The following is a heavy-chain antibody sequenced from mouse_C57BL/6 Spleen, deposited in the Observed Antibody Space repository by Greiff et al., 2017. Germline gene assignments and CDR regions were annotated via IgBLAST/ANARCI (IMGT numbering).Heavy chain of an antibody. Sequence: QVQLQQSGAELMKPGASVKLSCKATGYTFTGYWIEWVKQRPGHGLEWIGEILPGSGSTNNNEKFKGKATFTADTSSNTAYMQLSSLTTEDSAIYCSARGYDYDDGAWFAYWGQGTLVTVSA. CDR3: ARGYDYDDGAWFAY. J-gene: IGHJ3*01. CDR2: ILPGSGST. D-gene: IGHD2-4*01. CDR1: GYTFTGYW. V-gene: IGHV1-9*01.